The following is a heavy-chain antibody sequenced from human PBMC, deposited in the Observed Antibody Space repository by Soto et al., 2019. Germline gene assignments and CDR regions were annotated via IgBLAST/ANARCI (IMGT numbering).Heavy chain of an antibody. CDR2: ISYDGSNK. V-gene: IGHV3-30-3*01. D-gene: IGHD6-19*01. CDR3: ARDHPDTWLVQNY. Sequence: QVQLVESGGGVVQPGRSLRLSCAASGFTFSSYAMHWVRQAPGKGLEWVAVISYDGSNKYYADSVKGRFTISRDNSKNTLYLQMNSLRAEDTAVYYCARDHPDTWLVQNYWGQGTLVTVSS. CDR1: GFTFSSYA. J-gene: IGHJ4*02.